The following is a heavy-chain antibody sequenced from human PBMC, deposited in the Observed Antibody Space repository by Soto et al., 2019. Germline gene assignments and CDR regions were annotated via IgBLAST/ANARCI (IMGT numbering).Heavy chain of an antibody. J-gene: IGHJ4*02. Sequence: QVQLQESGPGLVKPSQTLSLTCAVSGDSISSPNWWSWYRQPPGKGLELIGEMFASGTSNYNPSLNGRVTISLDTSKSRFYLKLTSLAAADTAIYYCAREGFDHRPDYGGQGIPVTVSS. CDR1: GDSISSPNW. CDR2: MFASGTS. CDR3: AREGFDHRPDY. V-gene: IGHV4-4*02.